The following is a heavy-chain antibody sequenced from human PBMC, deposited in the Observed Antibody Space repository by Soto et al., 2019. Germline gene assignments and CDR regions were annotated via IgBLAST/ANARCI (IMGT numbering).Heavy chain of an antibody. J-gene: IGHJ3*02. CDR1: GFSFGDYI. CDR3: ASPRVYCVTTSNCFIAFDI. CDR2: ISHSGSYI. V-gene: IGHV3-21*01. D-gene: IGHD4-17*01. Sequence: AQLVESGGSLVKPGGSLRLSCAASGFSFGDYIMNWVRQAPGRGLEWVASISHSGSYIFYADSVKGRFTISRDNSRDSLYLQMNSLRVDDTAIYYCASPRVYCVTTSNCFIAFDIWGQGTRVTVSS.